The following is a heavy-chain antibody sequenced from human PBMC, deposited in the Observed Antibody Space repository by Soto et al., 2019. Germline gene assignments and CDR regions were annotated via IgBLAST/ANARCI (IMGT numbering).Heavy chain of an antibody. CDR1: GYTFSTYG. J-gene: IGHJ4*02. CDR3: ARGRTWGARDFDY. Sequence: QVQLVRSGGEVKRPGASVRVSCKASGYTFSTYGISWVRQAPGQGLEWMGWISAYNGHTDYAQKFQGRVTMTTDTSTNTVSMELRSLRFDDTAVYYCARGRTWGARDFDYWGQGTLVAVSS. CDR2: ISAYNGHT. V-gene: IGHV1-18*01. D-gene: IGHD3-16*01.